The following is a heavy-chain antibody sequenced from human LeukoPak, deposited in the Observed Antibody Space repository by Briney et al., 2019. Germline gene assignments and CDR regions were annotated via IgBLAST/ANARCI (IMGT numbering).Heavy chain of an antibody. J-gene: IGHJ4*02. CDR3: ARVHQSIYYYDSSGPEYYFDY. CDR1: GGSISGYY. Sequence: SETLSLTCTVSGGSISGYYWSWIRQPPGKGLEWIGYIYYSGSTNYNPSLKSRVTISVDTSKNQFSLKLSSVTAADTAVYYCARVHQSIYYYDSSGPEYYFDYWGQGTLVTVSS. D-gene: IGHD3-22*01. CDR2: IYYSGST. V-gene: IGHV4-59*01.